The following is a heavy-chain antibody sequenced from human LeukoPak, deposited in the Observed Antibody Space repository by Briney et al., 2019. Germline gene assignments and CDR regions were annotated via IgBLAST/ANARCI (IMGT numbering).Heavy chain of an antibody. CDR2: IYFSGST. CDR3: ARHYYGDYFLDY. Sequence: SETLSLTCTVSGGSISGYYGSWIRQPAGRGLEWIGRIYFSGSTNYNPSLKSRATMSVDTSKNQFSLKLTSVTAADTAVYYCARHYYGDYFLDYWGQGALVTVSS. D-gene: IGHD4-17*01. J-gene: IGHJ4*02. CDR1: GGSISGYY. V-gene: IGHV4-4*07.